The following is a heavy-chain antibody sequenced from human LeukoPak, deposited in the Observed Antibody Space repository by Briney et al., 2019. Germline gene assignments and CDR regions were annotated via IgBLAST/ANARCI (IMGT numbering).Heavy chain of an antibody. Sequence: PSETLSLTCTVSGGSISSYSWSWIRQPPGKGLEWIGYMYSGGSTKYKSSLKSRVTISVDTSKNQFSLKLSSGTAADTAMYYCARALPNTDNYNWAFDIWGQGRMVTVSS. CDR2: MYSGGST. CDR1: GGSISSYS. J-gene: IGHJ3*02. V-gene: IGHV4-59*12. D-gene: IGHD5-24*01. CDR3: ARALPNTDNYNWAFDI.